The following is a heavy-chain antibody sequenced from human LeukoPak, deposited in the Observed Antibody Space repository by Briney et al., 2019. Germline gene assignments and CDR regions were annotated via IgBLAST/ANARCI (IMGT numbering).Heavy chain of an antibody. CDR3: ARGDVDTAMVPNWFAP. Sequence: ASVKVSCKASGYTFTSYYMHWVRQAPGQGLEWMGIINPSGGSTSYAQKFQGRVTMTRDMSTSTVYMELSSLRSEDTAVYYCARGDVDTAMVPNWFAPGGQGTLVTVSA. V-gene: IGHV1-46*01. J-gene: IGHJ5*02. CDR1: GYTFTSYY. D-gene: IGHD5-18*01. CDR2: INPSGGST.